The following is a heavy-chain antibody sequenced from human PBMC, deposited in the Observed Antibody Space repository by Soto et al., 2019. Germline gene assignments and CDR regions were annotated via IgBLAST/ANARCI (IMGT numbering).Heavy chain of an antibody. J-gene: IGHJ5*02. D-gene: IGHD1-7*01. CDR2: VDTYGSA. CDR1: GFTLTNYD. Sequence: RRLSCAASGFTLTNYDMHWVRQPSGKGLEWVSAVDTYGSASYLGFVKGRFTISRDNTKNLLFLQMNSLRVEDTALYHCARDVVSGTAWGQGTLVTVPS. V-gene: IGHV3-13*04. CDR3: ARDVVSGTA.